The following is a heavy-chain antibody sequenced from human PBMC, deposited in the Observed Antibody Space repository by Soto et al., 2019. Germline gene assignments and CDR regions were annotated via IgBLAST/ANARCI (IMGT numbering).Heavy chain of an antibody. D-gene: IGHD3-10*02. J-gene: IGHJ6*02. CDR3: ARNMDYYYGRGSGNGHGV. V-gene: IGHV1-2*02. Sequence: QVQLVQSGAEVKEPGDSVRVSCEGSGYTFTAYHIHWVRQAPGHGLEWMGWINPKFGDTTYEQDFQGRVSMTRDMSISTVYMELSRLTSDDTAIYYCARNMDYYYGRGSGNGHGVWGQGTTVTVFS. CDR2: INPKFGDT. CDR1: GYTFTAYH.